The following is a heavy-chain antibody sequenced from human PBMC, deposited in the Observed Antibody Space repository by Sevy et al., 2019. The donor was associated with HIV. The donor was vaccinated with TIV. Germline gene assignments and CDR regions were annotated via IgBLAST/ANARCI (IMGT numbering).Heavy chain of an antibody. V-gene: IGHV4-59*01. CDR3: ASARNYGYFDY. CDR2: IYYSGST. Sequence: SETLSLTCTVSGGSISSYYWSWIRLPPAKGLEWIGYIYYSGSTNYNPSLKSRVTISVDTSKNQVSLKLSSVTAADTAVSYCASARNYGYFDYWGQGTLVTVSS. CDR1: GGSISSYY. J-gene: IGHJ4*02. D-gene: IGHD1-7*01.